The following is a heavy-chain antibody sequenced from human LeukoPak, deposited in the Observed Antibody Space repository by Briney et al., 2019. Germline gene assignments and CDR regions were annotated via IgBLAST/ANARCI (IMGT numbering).Heavy chain of an antibody. J-gene: IGHJ6*03. Sequence: PSETLSLTCTVSGGSVSGYYGSWLRQPPGKGLEWIGSIYYSGSTNYNPSLKSRVTISVDTSKNQFSLKLSSVTAADTAVYYCARVTMIRGYYYMDVWGKGTTVTVSS. CDR1: GGSVSGYY. CDR2: IYYSGST. V-gene: IGHV4-59*02. D-gene: IGHD3-22*01. CDR3: ARVTMIRGYYYMDV.